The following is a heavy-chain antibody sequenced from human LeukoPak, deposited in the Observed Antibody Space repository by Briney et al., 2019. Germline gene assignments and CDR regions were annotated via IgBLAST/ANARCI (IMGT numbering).Heavy chain of an antibody. CDR3: ARGGSTDSIHSCGGNCYFLDY. CDR2: INPNSGGA. J-gene: IGHJ4*02. D-gene: IGHD2-21*02. CDR1: GYTFTDYY. Sequence: GASVKVSCKASGYTFTDYYVHWVRQSPGQGLEWMGWINPNSGGANYAQKFQGRVTMTRDTSISAAYMELSRLRSDDTAVYYCARGGSTDSIHSCGGNCYFLDYWGQGTLVTVSS. V-gene: IGHV1-2*02.